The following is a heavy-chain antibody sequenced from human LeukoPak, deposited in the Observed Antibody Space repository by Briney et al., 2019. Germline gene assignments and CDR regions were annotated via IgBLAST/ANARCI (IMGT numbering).Heavy chain of an antibody. J-gene: IGHJ4*02. CDR3: ARGTGTTSYFDY. Sequence: PGGSLRLSCAASGFTFSSYSMNWVRQAPGKGLEWVSSISSSSSYIYYADSVKGGFTISRDNAKNSLYLQMNSLRAEDTAVYYCARGTGTTSYFDYWGQGTLVTVSS. CDR2: ISSSSSYI. V-gene: IGHV3-21*01. D-gene: IGHD1-1*01. CDR1: GFTFSSYS.